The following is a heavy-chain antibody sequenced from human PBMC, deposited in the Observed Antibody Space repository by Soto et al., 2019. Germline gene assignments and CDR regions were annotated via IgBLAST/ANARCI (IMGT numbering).Heavy chain of an antibody. D-gene: IGHD3-22*01. Sequence: PGGSLRLSCAASGFAFSDYSMNWVRQLPGKGLEWVSYISVSGTTVYYADSVRGRFTISRDDAKNSLYLQMNSLRAEDTAVYYCARDVGYYYDKLDCWGQGTLVTVSS. CDR3: ARDVGYYYDKLDC. J-gene: IGHJ4*02. CDR1: GFAFSDYS. CDR2: ISVSGTTV. V-gene: IGHV3-48*01.